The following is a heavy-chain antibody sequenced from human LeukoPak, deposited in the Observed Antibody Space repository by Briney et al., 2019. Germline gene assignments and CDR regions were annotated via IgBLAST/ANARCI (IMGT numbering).Heavy chain of an antibody. Sequence: PSETLSLTCTVSGGSISSGSYYWSWIRQPAGKGLEWIGRIYSSGSTNYNPSLKSRVTISVDTSKNQFSLKLSSVTAADTAVYYCAREIYDSSGYYYGGYYFDYWGQGTLVTVSS. CDR2: IYSSGST. CDR3: AREIYDSSGYYYGGYYFDY. CDR1: GGSISSGSYY. V-gene: IGHV4-61*02. J-gene: IGHJ4*02. D-gene: IGHD3-22*01.